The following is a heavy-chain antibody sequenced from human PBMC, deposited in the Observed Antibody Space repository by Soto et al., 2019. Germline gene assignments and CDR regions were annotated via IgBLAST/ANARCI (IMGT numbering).Heavy chain of an antibody. V-gene: IGHV2-5*02. CDR2: IYWDDNK. J-gene: IGHJ4*02. CDR3: AHRRISWLHFVGGYDY. Sequence: QITLKESGPPLVKPTQTLTLTCTFSGFSLNTGGEGVGWIRQPPGKALEGLALIYWDDNKRYSPSLKNRLTITKDTSKNQVVLTMTNMDPVDTATYYCAHRRISWLHFVGGYDYWGQGALVTVSS. D-gene: IGHD5-12*01. CDR1: GFSLNTGGEG.